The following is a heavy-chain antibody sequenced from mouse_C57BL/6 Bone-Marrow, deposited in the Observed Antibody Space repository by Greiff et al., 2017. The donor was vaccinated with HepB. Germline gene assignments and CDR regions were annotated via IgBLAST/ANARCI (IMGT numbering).Heavy chain of an antibody. CDR1: GYAFSSYW. D-gene: IGHD1-1*01. CDR2: IYPGDGDT. CDR3: ARLGTTVVEDYFDY. J-gene: IGHJ2*01. V-gene: IGHV1-80*01. Sequence: VQLQQSGAELVKPGASVKISCKASGYAFSSYWMNWVKQSPGKGLEWIGQIYPGDGDTNYNGKFKGKATLTADKSSSTAYMQLSSLTSEDSAVYFCARLGTTVVEDYFDYWGQGTTLTVSS.